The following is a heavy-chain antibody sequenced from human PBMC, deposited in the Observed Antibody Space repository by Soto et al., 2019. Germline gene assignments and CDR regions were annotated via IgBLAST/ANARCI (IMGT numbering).Heavy chain of an antibody. V-gene: IGHV3-21*01. J-gene: IGHJ5*02. CDR2: ISSSSSYI. CDR1: GFTFSSYS. D-gene: IGHD6-6*01. CDR3: ARDYIRKLEYSSSSGLNWFDP. Sequence: GGSLRLSCAASGFTFSSYSMNWVRQAPGKGLEWVSSISSSSSYIYYADLVKGRFTISRDNAKNSLYLQMNSLRAEDTAVYYCARDYIRKLEYSSSSGLNWFDPWGQGTLVTVSS.